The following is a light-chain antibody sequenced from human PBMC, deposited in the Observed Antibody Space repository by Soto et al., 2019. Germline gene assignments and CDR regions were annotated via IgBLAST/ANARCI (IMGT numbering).Light chain of an antibody. V-gene: IGLV1-47*02. Sequence: QSVLTQPPSASGTPGQGVTISCSGSRSNIGSNYVYWYQRVPGMAPKSLIYSDNQRPSGVPDRFSGSKAGTSASLAISGLRSDDDADYYCAAWDDSLSAVVFGGGTKLTVL. J-gene: IGLJ2*01. CDR2: SDN. CDR3: AAWDDSLSAVV. CDR1: RSNIGSNY.